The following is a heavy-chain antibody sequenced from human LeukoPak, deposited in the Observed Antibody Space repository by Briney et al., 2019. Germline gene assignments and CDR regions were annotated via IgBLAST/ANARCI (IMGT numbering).Heavy chain of an antibody. J-gene: IGHJ6*02. CDR1: GGSISSGGYS. V-gene: IGHV4-30-2*01. Sequence: SETLSLTCAVSGGSISSGGYSWSWIRQPPGKGLEWIGYIYHSGSTYYNPSLKSRVTISVDRSKNQFSLKLSSVTAADTAVYYCARDVVVAATSSRSYYYSMDVWGQGTTVTVSS. CDR2: IYHSGST. D-gene: IGHD2-15*01. CDR3: ARDVVVAATSSRSYYYSMDV.